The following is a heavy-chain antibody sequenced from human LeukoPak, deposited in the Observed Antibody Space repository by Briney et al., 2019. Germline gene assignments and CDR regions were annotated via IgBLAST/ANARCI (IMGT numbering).Heavy chain of an antibody. J-gene: IGHJ4*02. Sequence: SRTLSLTCAISGDIVSSNSDAWNWIRQSPSRGLEWLGRTYYRSKWYYDYAVAVKSRISINPDTSKNQFSLQLSSVTPEDTAVYYCARDPVGGSTIFDYWGQGTLVTVSS. CDR3: ARDPVGGSTIFDY. V-gene: IGHV6-1*01. CDR1: GDIVSSNSDA. CDR2: TYYRSKWYY. D-gene: IGHD1-26*01.